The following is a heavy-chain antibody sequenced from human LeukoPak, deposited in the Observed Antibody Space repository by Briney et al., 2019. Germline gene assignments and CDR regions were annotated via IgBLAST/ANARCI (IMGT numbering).Heavy chain of an antibody. V-gene: IGHV6-1*01. CDR3: ARDRGYSYTYTDY. J-gene: IGHJ4*02. D-gene: IGHD5-18*01. CDR1: GDSVSSISAA. Sequence: QTLSLTCAMSGDSVSSISAAWDWIRQSPSRGLEWLGRTYYRSRWYTDYAASVQDRIVVNSDTSKNQFSLQLTCVTPEDTAVYYCARDRGYSYTYTDYSSQRTLVTASS. CDR2: TYYRSRWYT.